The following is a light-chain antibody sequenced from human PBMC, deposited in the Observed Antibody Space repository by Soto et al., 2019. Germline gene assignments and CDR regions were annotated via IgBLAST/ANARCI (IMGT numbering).Light chain of an antibody. Sequence: DIQMTQSPSSLSASVGDRVTITCRACQGITNYLAWYQQGPGKIPKLLIYAASTLQSGVPSRFSGRGSGTDFTLTISSLQAEDVATYYCQKYNSAPQTFGQGTRLEIK. CDR1: QGITNY. V-gene: IGKV1-27*01. J-gene: IGKJ5*01. CDR3: QKYNSAPQT. CDR2: AAS.